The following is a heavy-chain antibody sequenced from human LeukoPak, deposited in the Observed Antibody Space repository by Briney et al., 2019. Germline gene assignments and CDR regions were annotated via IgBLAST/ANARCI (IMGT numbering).Heavy chain of an antibody. Sequence: GGSLRLACAASGFTFGVYWMTWARQAPGQGLEWVARIKSKTDGETTDYAAPVKDRFTISRDDSKNTLYLQMNSLKTEDTAVYYCTTDYYDYVWGSYRPDYWGQGTLVTVSS. D-gene: IGHD3-16*02. CDR3: TTDYYDYVWGSYRPDY. V-gene: IGHV3-15*01. CDR1: GFTFGVYW. J-gene: IGHJ4*02. CDR2: IKSKTDGETT.